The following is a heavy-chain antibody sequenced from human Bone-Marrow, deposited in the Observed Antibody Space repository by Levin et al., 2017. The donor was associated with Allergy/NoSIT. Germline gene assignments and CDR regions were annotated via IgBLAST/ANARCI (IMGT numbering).Heavy chain of an antibody. CDR3: ARDHGDSSDAFAI. J-gene: IGHJ3*02. V-gene: IGHV4-61*01. CDR1: GGSVRGENYY. Sequence: SETLSLTCSVSGGSVRGENYYWSWIRQPPGKRLEWIGYISYSGSTTYSPSLESRVTISFGPSENQLSLRLNSLTAADTAVYYCARDHGDSSDAFAIWGQGTMVTVSS. CDR2: ISYSGST. D-gene: IGHD4-17*01.